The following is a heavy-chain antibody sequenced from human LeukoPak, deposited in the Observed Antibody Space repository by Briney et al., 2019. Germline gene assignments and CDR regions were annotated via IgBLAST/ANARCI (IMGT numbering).Heavy chain of an antibody. D-gene: IGHD5/OR15-5a*01. CDR1: GFTFSSYS. CDR2: ISTTSDYI. V-gene: IGHV3-21*01. CDR3: ARGGVYSQGFDY. Sequence: PGGSLRLSCAASGFTFSSYSMNWVRQAPGKGLEGVSSISTTSDYIYYAGSLKGRLTISRDNAKNSLYLQMNSLRAEDTAVYYCARGGVYSQGFDYWGQGNLVTVSS. J-gene: IGHJ4*02.